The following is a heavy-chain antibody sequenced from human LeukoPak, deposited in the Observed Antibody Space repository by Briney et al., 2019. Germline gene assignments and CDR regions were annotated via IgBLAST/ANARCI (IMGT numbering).Heavy chain of an antibody. D-gene: IGHD3-10*01. CDR2: INPKSGDT. CDR3: ARDGGLDY. V-gene: IGHV1-2*02. CDR1: GYTFTAYY. Sequence: ASVKVSCKASGYTFTAYYMHWVRQAPVQGLEWMGWINPKSGDTNFAQKFQGRVTMTRDTSISTAYMELSRLRSDDTAVYYCARDGGLDYWGQGTLVTVSS. J-gene: IGHJ4*02.